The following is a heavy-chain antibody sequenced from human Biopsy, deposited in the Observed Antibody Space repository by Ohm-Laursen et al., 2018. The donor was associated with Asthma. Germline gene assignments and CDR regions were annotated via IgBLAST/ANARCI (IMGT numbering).Heavy chain of an antibody. D-gene: IGHD3-3*01. CDR3: AKRRGYSDLTDFDH. CDR2: VSYDGGVA. CDR1: GFVFSSHA. J-gene: IGHJ4*02. Sequence: SLRLSCAASGFVFSSHAMHWVRQAPGKGLEWVAVVSYDGGVAHYADSMKGRFTISRDNAKSTLYLQMNRLRTDDTAVYYCAKRRGYSDLTDFDHWGQGTLVTVSS. V-gene: IGHV3-30*18.